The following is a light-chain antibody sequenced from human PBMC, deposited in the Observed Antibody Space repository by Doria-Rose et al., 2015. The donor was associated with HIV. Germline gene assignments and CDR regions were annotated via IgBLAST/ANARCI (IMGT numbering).Light chain of an antibody. Sequence: DIRMTQSPSSLSASVGDRVTITCQASQDIRHLLNWYQQKPGTAPKVLIFGASNLQPGVPSKFSGSGSGTEFTLTISSLQPEDVATYYCQQYHSVPLAFGGGTKV. CDR3: QQYHSVPLA. CDR2: GAS. J-gene: IGKJ4*01. V-gene: IGKV1-33*01. CDR1: QDIRHL.